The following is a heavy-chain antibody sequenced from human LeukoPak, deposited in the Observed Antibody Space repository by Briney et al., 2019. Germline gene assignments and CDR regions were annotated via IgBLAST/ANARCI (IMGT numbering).Heavy chain of an antibody. D-gene: IGHD3-10*01. V-gene: IGHV4-4*02. J-gene: IGHJ4*02. CDR1: GGSISSSNW. Sequence: SGTLSLTCAVSGGSISSSNWWSWVRQPPGKGLEWIGEIYHSGSTNYSPSLKSRVTISVDKSKNQFSLKLSSVTAADTAVYYCARGAVLLWFGELFPFDYWGQGTLVTVSS. CDR2: IYHSGST. CDR3: ARGAVLLWFGELFPFDY.